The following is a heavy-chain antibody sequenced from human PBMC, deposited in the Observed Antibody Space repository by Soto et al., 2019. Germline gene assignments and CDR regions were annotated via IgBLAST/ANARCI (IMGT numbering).Heavy chain of an antibody. CDR2: IKSRDVGGTT. CDR1: GFPFTTSW. CDR3: STGVYVTGTVDY. Sequence: EVQLVEYGGGLVKPGGSLRLSCVASGFPFTTSWMSLIRLSPGTVLEWFARIKSRDVGGTTEYAAPVTDRFTISRDDSQNTVCRQMNSLLIEDTAVYFCSTGVYVTGTVDYWGQGTLVTVSS. V-gene: IGHV3-15*01. J-gene: IGHJ4*02. D-gene: IGHD2-21*02.